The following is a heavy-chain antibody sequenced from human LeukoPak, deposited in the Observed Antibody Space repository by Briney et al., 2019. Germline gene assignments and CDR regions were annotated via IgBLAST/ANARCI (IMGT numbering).Heavy chain of an antibody. J-gene: IGHJ4*02. CDR3: ARGGSSGWYPVGY. D-gene: IGHD6-19*01. CDR2: IYHSGTS. CDR1: GYSITSGYY. Sequence: SETLSLTCSVSGYSITSGYYWGWIRQPPGKGLEWIGSIYHSGTSYYNPSLKSRVTISVDTSKNQFSLKVSSVTAADTAVYYCARGGSSGWYPVGYWGQGTLVTVSS. V-gene: IGHV4-38-2*02.